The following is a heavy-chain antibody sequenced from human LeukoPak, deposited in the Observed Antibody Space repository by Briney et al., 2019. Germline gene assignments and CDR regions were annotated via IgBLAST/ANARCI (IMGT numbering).Heavy chain of an antibody. D-gene: IGHD1-26*01. V-gene: IGHV3-11*04. CDR3: ARVRGSYSVDY. J-gene: IGHJ4*02. Sequence: GGSLGLSCAASGFTFSDYYMSWMRQAPGKGLEWVSYISSSGGTMYYADSVKGRFTISRDNAKNSLYLQMNSLRAEDTAVYYCARVRGSYSVDYWGQGTLVTVSS. CDR2: ISSSGGTM. CDR1: GFTFSDYY.